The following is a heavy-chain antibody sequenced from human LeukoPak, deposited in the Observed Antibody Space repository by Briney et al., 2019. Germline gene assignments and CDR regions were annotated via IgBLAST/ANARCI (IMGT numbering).Heavy chain of an antibody. CDR1: GVSISSYY. V-gene: IGHV4-59*08. CDR2: IYYSGST. CDR3: ARQTPSYCSGGSCYRGDAFDI. D-gene: IGHD2-15*01. J-gene: IGHJ3*02. Sequence: SETLSLTCTASGVSISSYYWSWIRQPPGKGLEWIGSIYYSGSTNYNPSLKRRVTISVDTSKNQFSLTLSSVTAADTAVYYCARQTPSYCSGGSCYRGDAFDIWGQGTMVTVSS.